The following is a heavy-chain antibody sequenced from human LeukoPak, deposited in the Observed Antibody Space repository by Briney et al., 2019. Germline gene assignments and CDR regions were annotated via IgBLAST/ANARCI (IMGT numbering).Heavy chain of an antibody. V-gene: IGHV4-61*05. D-gene: IGHD2-2*01. CDR1: GGSISSSSYY. CDR3: ARHPSALSRFGS. CDR2: IFSGGST. Sequence: SETLSLTCTVSGGSISSSSYYWGWIRQPPGKGLEWIGYIFSGGSTNYNPSLKSRVTISADTSKTQFSLKLSSVTAADTAVYFCARHPSALSRFGSWGQGTLVTVSS. J-gene: IGHJ5*01.